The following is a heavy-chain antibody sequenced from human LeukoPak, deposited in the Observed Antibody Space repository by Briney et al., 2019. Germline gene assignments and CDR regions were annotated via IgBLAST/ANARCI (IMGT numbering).Heavy chain of an antibody. CDR2: INPNSGGT. J-gene: IGHJ4*02. CDR3: ARTYYYDSSGYCCDY. D-gene: IGHD3-22*01. Sequence: GASVKVSCKASGYTFTGYYMHWVRQAPGQGLEWMGRINPNSGGTNYAQKSQGRVTMTRDTSISTAYMELSRLRSDDTAVYYCARTYYYDSSGYCCDYWGQGTLVTVSS. V-gene: IGHV1-2*06. CDR1: GYTFTGYY.